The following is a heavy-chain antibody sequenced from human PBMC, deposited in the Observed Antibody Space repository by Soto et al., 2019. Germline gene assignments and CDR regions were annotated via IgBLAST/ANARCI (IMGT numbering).Heavy chain of an antibody. J-gene: IGHJ6*02. CDR2: IIPIFGTA. D-gene: IGHD3-10*01. CDR1: GGTFSSYA. CDR3: ATLGATHYSSGMDV. V-gene: IGHV1-69*12. Sequence: QVQLVQSGAEVKKPGSSVKVSCKASGGTFSSYAISWVRQAPGQGLEWMGGIIPIFGTATYVQKFQGRVTITADESPSTAYMELSSLRSEDTAVYYCATLGATHYSSGMDVWDPGTTVTVSS.